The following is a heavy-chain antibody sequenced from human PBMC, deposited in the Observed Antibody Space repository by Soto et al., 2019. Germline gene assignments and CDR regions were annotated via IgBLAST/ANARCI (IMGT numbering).Heavy chain of an antibody. CDR3: APGYSSGWYRS. Sequence: PGGSLRLSCAASGFTFSSYSMNWVRQAPGKGLEWVSSISSSSYIYYADSVKGRFTISRDNAKNSLYLQMNSLRAEDTAVYYCAPGYSSGWYRSWGQGTPVPASS. D-gene: IGHD6-19*01. CDR1: GFTFSSYS. CDR2: ISSSSYI. J-gene: IGHJ4*02. V-gene: IGHV3-21*01.